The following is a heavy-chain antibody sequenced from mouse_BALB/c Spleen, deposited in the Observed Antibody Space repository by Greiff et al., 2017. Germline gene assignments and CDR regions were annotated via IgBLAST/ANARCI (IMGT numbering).Heavy chain of an antibody. J-gene: IGHJ4*01. CDR3: ARSYRYERPVYAMDY. V-gene: IGHV5-17*02. D-gene: IGHD2-14*01. Sequence: EVKLVESGGGLVQPGGSRKLSCAASGFTFSSFGMHWVRQAPEKGLEWVAYISSGSSTIYYADTVKGRFTISRDNPKNTLFLQMTSLRSEDTAMYYCARSYRYERPVYAMDYWGQGTSVTVSS. CDR2: ISSGSSTI. CDR1: GFTFSSFG.